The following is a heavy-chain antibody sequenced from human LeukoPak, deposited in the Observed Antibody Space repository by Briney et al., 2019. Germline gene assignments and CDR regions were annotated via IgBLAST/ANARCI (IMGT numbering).Heavy chain of an antibody. CDR1: GYTLTELS. Sequence: ASVKVSCKVSGYTLTELSMHWVRQAPGKGLEWMGGFDPEDGETIYAQKFQGRVTMTEDTSTDTAYMELSSLRPEDTAVYYCATLVYISSWYGVMSEGGHWGQGTLVTVSS. CDR3: ATLVYISSWYGVMSEGGH. CDR2: FDPEDGET. D-gene: IGHD6-13*01. V-gene: IGHV1-24*01. J-gene: IGHJ4*02.